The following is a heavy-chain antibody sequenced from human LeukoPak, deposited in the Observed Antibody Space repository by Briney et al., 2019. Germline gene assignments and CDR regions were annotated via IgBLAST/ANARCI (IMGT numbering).Heavy chain of an antibody. CDR1: GYTFTSYD. CDR2: MNPNSGNT. CDR3: ARGLHRVAGTSYYFDY. D-gene: IGHD6-19*01. Sequence: ASVKVSCKASGYTFTSYDINWVRQATGQGLEWMGWMNPNSGNTGYAQKFQGRVTMTRNTSISTAYMELSSLRSEDTAVYYCARGLHRVAGTSYYFDYWGQGTLVTVSS. J-gene: IGHJ4*02. V-gene: IGHV1-8*01.